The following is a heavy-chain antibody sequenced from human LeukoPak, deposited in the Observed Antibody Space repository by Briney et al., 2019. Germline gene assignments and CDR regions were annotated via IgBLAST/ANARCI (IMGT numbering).Heavy chain of an antibody. V-gene: IGHV1-18*01. CDR3: ARGDTGYSSSWTTGFDP. J-gene: IGHJ5*02. D-gene: IGHD6-13*01. Sequence: GASVKVSCKASGYTFTSYGITWVRQAPGQGLEWMGWISAYNGHTNYAQNLQGRVTLTTDTSTSTAYMELRSLRSDDTAMYYCARGDTGYSSSWTTGFDPWGQGTLVTVSS. CDR1: GYTFTSYG. CDR2: ISAYNGHT.